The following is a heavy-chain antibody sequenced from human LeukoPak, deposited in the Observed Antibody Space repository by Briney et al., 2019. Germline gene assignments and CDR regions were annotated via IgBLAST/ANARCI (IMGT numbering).Heavy chain of an antibody. CDR2: IWYDGSNK. CDR1: GFTFSSYG. Sequence: GGSLRLSCAASGFTFSSYGMHGVRQAPGKGLEWVAVIWYDGSNKYYADSVKGRFTISRDNSKNTLYLQMNSLRAEDTAVYYCARDSYPAAGAWIVYWGQGTLVTVSS. V-gene: IGHV3-33*01. D-gene: IGHD6-13*01. J-gene: IGHJ4*02. CDR3: ARDSYPAAGAWIVY.